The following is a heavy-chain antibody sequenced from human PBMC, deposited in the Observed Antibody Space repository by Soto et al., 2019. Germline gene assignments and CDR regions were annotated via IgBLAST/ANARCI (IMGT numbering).Heavy chain of an antibody. CDR3: ARGPPLLW. V-gene: IGHV4-59*12. Sequence: SETLSLTCTVSGASITTYYWSWIRQPPGKGLEWIGYISYSGSTDYNPSLKSRVTISVDTSKNQIFLKLSSATAADAAVYYCARGPPLLWWSQGTLVTVSS. J-gene: IGHJ4*02. CDR1: GASITTYY. D-gene: IGHD2-21*01. CDR2: ISYSGST.